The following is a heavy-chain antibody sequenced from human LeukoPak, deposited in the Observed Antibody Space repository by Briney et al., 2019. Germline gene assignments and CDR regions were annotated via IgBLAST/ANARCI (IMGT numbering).Heavy chain of an antibody. J-gene: IGHJ4*01. CDR1: GFTFSNYV. D-gene: IGHD3-10*01. Sequence: GGSLRLSCAASGFTFSNYVMQWVRQVPGKGLEWVAVISCDGSSEYYADSVKGRFTISRDNSKNTLYLQMNSLRAEDTAVYYCARDEDGSGVGSYYIDDWGQGTLVTVSS. CDR2: ISCDGSSE. V-gene: IGHV3-30-3*01. CDR3: ARDEDGSGVGSYYIDD.